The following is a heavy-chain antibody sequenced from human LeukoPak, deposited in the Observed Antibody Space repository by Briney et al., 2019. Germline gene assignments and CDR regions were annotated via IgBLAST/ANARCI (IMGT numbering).Heavy chain of an antibody. CDR1: GYTFTGYY. V-gene: IGHV1-2*02. D-gene: IGHD3-3*01. CDR3: ARGGYDFWSGYSVPRY. CDR2: INPNSGGT. J-gene: IGHJ4*02. Sequence: ASVKVSCKASGYTFTGYYTHWVRQAPGQGLEWMGWINPNSGGTNYAQKFQGRVTKTRDTSISTAYMELSRLRSDDTAVYYCARGGYDFWSGYSVPRYWGQGTLVTVSS.